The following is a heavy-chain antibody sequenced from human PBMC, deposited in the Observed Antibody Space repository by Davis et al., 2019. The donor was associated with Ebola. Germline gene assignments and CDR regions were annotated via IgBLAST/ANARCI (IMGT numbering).Heavy chain of an antibody. J-gene: IGHJ5*02. Sequence: ASVKVSCKASGYIFTAYYIHWVRQAPGQGLEWMGWISPNSGGTDYAKKFQGRVTLTRDKSINTVYMDLSRLRSDDTAVYYCARDHSSSSEAWWFDPWGQGTLVTVSS. CDR1: GYIFTAYY. CDR3: ARDHSSSSEAWWFDP. V-gene: IGHV1-2*02. D-gene: IGHD6-6*01. CDR2: ISPNSGGT.